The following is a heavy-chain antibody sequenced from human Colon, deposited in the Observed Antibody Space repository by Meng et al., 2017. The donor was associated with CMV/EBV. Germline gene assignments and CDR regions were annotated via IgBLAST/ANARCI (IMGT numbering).Heavy chain of an antibody. CDR3: AKDRMIVDPQGFDY. CDR1: GSSFSNSW. J-gene: IGHJ4*02. CDR2: ISGSGDNT. D-gene: IGHD3-22*01. V-gene: IGHV3-23*01. Sequence: GGSLRLSCAASGSSFSNSWMIWVRRAPGKGLEWVSGISGSGDNTYYADSVKGRFTISRNNSKNTVFLQMRSLGAEDTASYFCAKDRMIVDPQGFDYWGQGTLVTVSS.